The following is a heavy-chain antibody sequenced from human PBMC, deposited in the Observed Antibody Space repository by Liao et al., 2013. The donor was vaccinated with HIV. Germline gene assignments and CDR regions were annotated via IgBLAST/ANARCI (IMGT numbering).Heavy chain of an antibody. J-gene: IGHJ4*02. CDR2: INHSGST. D-gene: IGHD2-2*01. CDR1: GGSFSGYY. V-gene: IGHV4-34*01. CDR3: ARFTNLYCTSISCTNLYYFDY. Sequence: QVQLQESGPGLLKPSETLSLTCAVYGGSFSGYYWSWIRQPPGKGLEWIGEINHSGSTNYNPSLKSRVTISVDTSKNQFSLNLSSVTAADTAVYYCARFTNLYCTSISCTNLYYFDYWAREPWSPSPQ.